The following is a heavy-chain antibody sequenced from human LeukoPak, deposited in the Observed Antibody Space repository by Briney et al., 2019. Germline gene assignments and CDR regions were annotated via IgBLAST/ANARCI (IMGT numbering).Heavy chain of an antibody. V-gene: IGHV3-30*03. CDR3: AREAVTTAFDY. D-gene: IGHD4-11*01. J-gene: IGHJ4*02. CDR1: GFTFSRYA. CDR2: ISYDGSNK. Sequence: GRSLRLSCAASGFTFSRYAIHWVRQAPGKGLEWVAVISYDGSNKYYADSVKGRFTISRDNSKNTLYLQMNSLRAEDTAVYYCAREAVTTAFDYWGQGTLVTVSS.